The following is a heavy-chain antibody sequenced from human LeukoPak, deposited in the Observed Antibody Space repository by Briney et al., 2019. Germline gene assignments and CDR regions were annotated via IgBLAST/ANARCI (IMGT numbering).Heavy chain of an antibody. CDR3: AKASAMIVVVSKHFDY. V-gene: IGHV3-23*01. CDR1: GFTFSSYA. D-gene: IGHD3-22*01. Sequence: GGSLRLSCAASGFTFSSYAMSWVRQAPGKGLESVSAISGSGGSTYYADSVKGRFTISRDNSKNTLYLQMNSLRAEDTAVYYCAKASAMIVVVSKHFDYWGQGTLVTVSS. J-gene: IGHJ4*02. CDR2: ISGSGGST.